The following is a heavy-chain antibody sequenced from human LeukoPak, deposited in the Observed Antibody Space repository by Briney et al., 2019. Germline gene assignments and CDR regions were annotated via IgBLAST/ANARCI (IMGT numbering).Heavy chain of an antibody. Sequence: SETLSLTCTVPGGSISGYYWSWIGQPPGKGLEWIDYITYSGSTNYNPSLKSRVTMSVDTSKNQFSLRLSSVTAADTAVYYCARHGSSYSFDCWGQGILVTVSS. J-gene: IGHJ4*02. CDR2: ITYSGST. CDR3: ARHGSSYSFDC. CDR1: GGSISGYY. V-gene: IGHV4-59*08. D-gene: IGHD6-13*01.